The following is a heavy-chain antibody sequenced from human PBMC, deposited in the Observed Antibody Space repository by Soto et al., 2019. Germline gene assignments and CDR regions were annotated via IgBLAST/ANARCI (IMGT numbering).Heavy chain of an antibody. J-gene: IGHJ5*01. Sequence: ASVKVSCKASGYTFTVYAMHWVRQAPGQRLEWMGWVNAGNGNTKYSQKFQGRVTITRDTSASTAYMELSSLRSEDTAVYNCARESGVSGVYWFDYWGQGTLVTVSS. CDR3: ARESGVSGVYWFDY. CDR1: GYTFTVYA. D-gene: IGHD3-10*01. V-gene: IGHV1-3*01. CDR2: VNAGNGNT.